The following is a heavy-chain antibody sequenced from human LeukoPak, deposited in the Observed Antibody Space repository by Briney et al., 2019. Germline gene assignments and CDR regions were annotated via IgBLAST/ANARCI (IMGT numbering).Heavy chain of an antibody. CDR1: GGSISSYY. Sequence: SETLSLTCTVSGGSISSYYWSWIRQPPGKGPEWIGYISYSGSTNYNPSLKSRVTISVDTSNNQFSLKLTSVTAADTAVYYCASIAAAGEYYFDYWGQGTLVTVSS. CDR3: ASIAAAGEYYFDY. D-gene: IGHD6-13*01. J-gene: IGHJ4*02. V-gene: IGHV4-59*01. CDR2: ISYSGST.